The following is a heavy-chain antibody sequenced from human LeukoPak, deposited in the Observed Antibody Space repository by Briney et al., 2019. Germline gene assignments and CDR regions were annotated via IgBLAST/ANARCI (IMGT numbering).Heavy chain of an antibody. J-gene: IGHJ5*02. V-gene: IGHV1-8*01. CDR1: GYTFTSYD. CDR2: MHPNSGNS. CDR3: ARGPSRYFDWAQRRNWFDP. D-gene: IGHD3-9*01. Sequence: ASVKVSCKASGYTFTSYDINWVRQATGQGLEWMGWMHPNSGNSGYAQKFQGRVTMTRNTSISTAYMELSSLRSEDTAAYYYARGPSRYFDWAQRRNWFDPWGQGTLVTVSS.